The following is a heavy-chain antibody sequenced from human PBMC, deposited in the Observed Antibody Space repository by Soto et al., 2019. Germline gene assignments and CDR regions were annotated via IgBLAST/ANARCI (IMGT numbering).Heavy chain of an antibody. CDR2: IIPILDIP. V-gene: IGHV1-69*02. Sequence: ASVKVSCKASGGTFSSHTISWVRQAPGQGLEWMGRIIPILDIPNYARKFQGRVTITADKSTSTAYMELSSLRSEDTAVYYCARADYYDSSGWSTAFDIWGQGTMVTVSS. J-gene: IGHJ3*02. D-gene: IGHD3-22*01. CDR1: GGTFSSHT. CDR3: ARADYYDSSGWSTAFDI.